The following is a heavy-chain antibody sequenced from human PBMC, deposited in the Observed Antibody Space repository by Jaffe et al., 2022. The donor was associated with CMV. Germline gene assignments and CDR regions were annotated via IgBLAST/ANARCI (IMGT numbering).Heavy chain of an antibody. J-gene: IGHJ3*02. V-gene: IGHV2-70*15. Sequence: QVTLTESGPALVRPTQTLTLTCTFSGFSLTTSGMCVSWIRQPPGKALEWLARIDWDDDKYYSTSLKTRLTVSKDTSKNQVVLTMTKMDPVDTATYYCARTSRETQFGFDIWGQGTLVTVSS. CDR2: IDWDDDK. CDR3: ARTSRETQFGFDI. CDR1: GFSLTTSGMC. D-gene: IGHD3-16*01.